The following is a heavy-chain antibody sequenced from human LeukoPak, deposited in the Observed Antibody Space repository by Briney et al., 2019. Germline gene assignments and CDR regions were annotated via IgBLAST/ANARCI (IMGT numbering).Heavy chain of an antibody. J-gene: IGHJ4*02. CDR2: ISSSSSYI. D-gene: IGHD3-16*01. CDR3: AGRRVLDASFDY. Sequence: GGSLRLSCAASGFTFSSYSMNWARQAPGKGLEWVSSISSSSSYIYYADSVKGRFTISRDNAKNSLYLQMNSLRAEDTAVYYCAGRRVLDASFDYWGQGTLVTVSS. V-gene: IGHV3-21*01. CDR1: GFTFSSYS.